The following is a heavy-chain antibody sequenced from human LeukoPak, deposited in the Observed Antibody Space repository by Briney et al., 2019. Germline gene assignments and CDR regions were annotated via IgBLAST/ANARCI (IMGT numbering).Heavy chain of an antibody. J-gene: IGHJ2*01. D-gene: IGHD4-17*01. CDR1: GGSISSDY. Sequence: SETLSLTCTVSGGSISSDYWSWIRHPPGKGLEWIGYIHNDGRTNYNPSLKSRVTISIDTSRTQLSLKLTSVTAADTAVYYCAKQMTSVTCFDLWGRGTLVTVSS. V-gene: IGHV4-59*08. CDR3: AKQMTSVTCFDL. CDR2: IHNDGRT.